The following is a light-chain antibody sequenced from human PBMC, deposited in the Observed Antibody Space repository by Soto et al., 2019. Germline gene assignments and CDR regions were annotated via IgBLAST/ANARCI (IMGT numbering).Light chain of an antibody. Sequence: QSALTQPASVSGSPGQSITISCTGTSSDVGGHYLVSWYQQHPGKAPKLIIHEVTKRPSGISNRFSASKSGDTASLTISGLQAEDEAAYYCCSYAGSMTVVFGGGTKVTVL. CDR2: EVT. J-gene: IGLJ2*01. CDR3: CSYAGSMTVV. V-gene: IGLV2-23*02. CDR1: SSDVGGHYL.